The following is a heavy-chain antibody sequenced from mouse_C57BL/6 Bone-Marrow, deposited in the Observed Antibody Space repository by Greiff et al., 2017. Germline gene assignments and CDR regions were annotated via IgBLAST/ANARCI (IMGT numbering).Heavy chain of an antibody. V-gene: IGHV1-50*01. Sequence: QVQLQQPGAELVKPGASVKLSCKASGYTFTSYWMQWVKQRPGQGLEWIGEIDPSDSYTNYNQKFKGKATLTVDTSSSTAYMQLSSLTSEDSAVYYCAREEVVARGYAMDYWGQGTSVTVSS. D-gene: IGHD1-1*01. CDR3: AREEVVARGYAMDY. CDR2: IDPSDSYT. CDR1: GYTFTSYW. J-gene: IGHJ4*01.